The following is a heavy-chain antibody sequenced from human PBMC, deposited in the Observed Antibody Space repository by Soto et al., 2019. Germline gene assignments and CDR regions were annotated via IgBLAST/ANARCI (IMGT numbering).Heavy chain of an antibody. CDR1: AFTFSSYA. V-gene: IGHV3-23*01. J-gene: IGHJ4*02. D-gene: IGHD3-9*01. CDR2: ISGSGGST. CDR3: AKDHVLRYFDWLFGIDY. Sequence: GSLRISCAASAFTFSSYAMSWVRQAPGKGLEWVSAISGSGGSTYYADSVKGRFTISRDNSKNTLYLQMNSLRAEDTAVYYCAKDHVLRYFDWLFGIDYWGQGTLVTVSS.